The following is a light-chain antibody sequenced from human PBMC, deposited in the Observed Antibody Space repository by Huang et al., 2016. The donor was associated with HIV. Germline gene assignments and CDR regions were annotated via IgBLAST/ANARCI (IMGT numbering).Light chain of an antibody. Sequence: EIVLTQSPATLSLSPGERATLSCRASQSVGGYLAWYQQKPGQSPRLRSYDASNRATGIPARFSGSGSGTYFTRTISSLEPEDFAVYYCQQRTNWPPGFTFGPGTKVDIK. CDR2: DAS. CDR1: QSVGGY. CDR3: QQRTNWPPGFT. V-gene: IGKV3-11*01. J-gene: IGKJ3*01.